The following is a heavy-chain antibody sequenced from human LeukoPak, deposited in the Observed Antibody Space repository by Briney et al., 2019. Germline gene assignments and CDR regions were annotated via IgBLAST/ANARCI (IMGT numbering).Heavy chain of an antibody. D-gene: IGHD3-16*02. J-gene: IGHJ4*02. Sequence: GGSLRLSCAASGFTFSSYGMHWVRQAPGKGLEWMGGFDPEDGETIYAQKFQGRVTMTVDTSTDTAYMELSSLRSEDTAVYYCATAITFGGVIVPNPLYYFDYWGQGTLVTVSS. CDR3: ATAITFGGVIVPNPLYYFDY. CDR2: FDPEDGET. CDR1: GFTFSSYG. V-gene: IGHV1-24*01.